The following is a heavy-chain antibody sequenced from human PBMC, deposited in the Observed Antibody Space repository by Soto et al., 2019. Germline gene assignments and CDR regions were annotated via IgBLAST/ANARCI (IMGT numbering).Heavy chain of an antibody. CDR1: SGPSSSHN. CDR3: VRQGIGNLHGLVDV. Sequence: QVQLQQSGPGLVKPSETLSLTCSVSSGPSSSHNWGWIRQPPGRGLEWIGYVYSTGGTSYKPSLTSRVTISADTSTHHISLTLTSVTAADTAVYYCVRQGIGNLHGLVDVWGQGTTVRVSS. CDR2: VYSTGGT. V-gene: IGHV4-59*08. D-gene: IGHD1-1*01. J-gene: IGHJ6*02.